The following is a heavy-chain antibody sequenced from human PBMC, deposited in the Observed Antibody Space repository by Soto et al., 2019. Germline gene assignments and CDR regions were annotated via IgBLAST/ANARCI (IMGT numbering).Heavy chain of an antibody. CDR1: GFTFSSYS. CDR3: ARDGVAGGV. J-gene: IGHJ6*02. CDR2: ISSSSTI. V-gene: IGHV3-48*02. D-gene: IGHD2-15*01. Sequence: GGSLRLSCAASGFTFSSYSMNWVRQAPGKGLEWVSYISSSSTIYYADSVKGRFTISRDNAKNSLYLQMNSLRDEDTAVYYCARDGVAGGVWGQGTTVTVSS.